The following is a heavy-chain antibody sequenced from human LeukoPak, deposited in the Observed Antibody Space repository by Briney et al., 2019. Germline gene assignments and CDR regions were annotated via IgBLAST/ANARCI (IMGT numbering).Heavy chain of an antibody. CDR2: IYYSGST. D-gene: IGHD6-13*01. V-gene: IGHV4-59*01. CDR1: GGSISSYY. CDR3: ARSYSSSWYWDY. J-gene: IGHJ4*02. Sequence: KTSETLSLTCTVSGGSISSYYWSWIRQPPGKGLEWIGYIYYSGSTNYNPSLKSRVTISVDTSKNQFSLKLSSVTAADTAVYYCARSYSSSWYWDYWGQGTLVTVSS.